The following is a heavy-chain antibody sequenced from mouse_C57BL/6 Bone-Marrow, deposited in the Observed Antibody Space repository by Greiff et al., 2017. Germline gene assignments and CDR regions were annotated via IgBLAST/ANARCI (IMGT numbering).Heavy chain of an antibody. CDR1: GYTFTSYW. CDR3: ARAGYGSSSYWYFDV. V-gene: IGHV1-55*01. Sequence: QVQLQQPGAELVKPGASVKMSCKASGYTFTSYWITWVKQRPGQGLEWIGDIYPGSGSTNYNEKFKSKATLTVDTSSSTAYMQRSSLTSEDSAVYYCARAGYGSSSYWYFDVWGTGTTVTVSS. D-gene: IGHD1-1*01. CDR2: IYPGSGST. J-gene: IGHJ1*03.